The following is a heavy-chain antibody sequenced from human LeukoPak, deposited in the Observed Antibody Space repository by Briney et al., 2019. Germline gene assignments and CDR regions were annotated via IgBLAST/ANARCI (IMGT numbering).Heavy chain of an antibody. D-gene: IGHD3-3*01. Sequence: GGSLRLSCAASGFTSRGFSIQWVRQAPGKGVEWGSHISSSSSTISYADSVKGRFTVSRDNAKNSLYLQMNSLRAEDTAVYYCARYDFRHCYYDGWFDQWGQGSLATVSS. CDR2: ISSSSSTI. CDR3: ARYDFRHCYYDGWFDQ. CDR1: GFTSRGFS. J-gene: IGHJ5*02. V-gene: IGHV3-48*01.